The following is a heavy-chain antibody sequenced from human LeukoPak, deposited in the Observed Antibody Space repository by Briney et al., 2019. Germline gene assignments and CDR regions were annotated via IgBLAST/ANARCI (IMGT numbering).Heavy chain of an antibody. CDR2: ISGSGGST. V-gene: IGHV3-23*01. CDR3: ANWRYFDWFDY. Sequence: GGSLRLSCAASGFTFSSYGMSWVRQAPGKGLEWVSAISGSGGSTYYADSVKGRFTISRDNSKNTLYLQMNSLRAEDTAVYYCANWRYFDWFDYWGQGTLVTVSS. D-gene: IGHD3-9*01. CDR1: GFTFSSYG. J-gene: IGHJ4*02.